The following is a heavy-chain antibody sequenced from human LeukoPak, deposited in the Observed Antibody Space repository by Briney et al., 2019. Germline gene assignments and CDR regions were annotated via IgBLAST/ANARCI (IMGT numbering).Heavy chain of an antibody. V-gene: IGHV3-48*01. CDR3: AKQNTRYGDSSYDY. J-gene: IGHJ4*02. CDR2: ISSSSSTI. CDR1: GFTFSSYS. Sequence: GGSLRLSCAASGFTFSSYSMNWVRRAPGKGLEWVSYISSSSSTIYYEDSVKGRFTISRDNSKNTLYLQMNSLRAEDTAVYYCAKQNTRYGDSSYDYWGQGTLVTVSS. D-gene: IGHD4-17*01.